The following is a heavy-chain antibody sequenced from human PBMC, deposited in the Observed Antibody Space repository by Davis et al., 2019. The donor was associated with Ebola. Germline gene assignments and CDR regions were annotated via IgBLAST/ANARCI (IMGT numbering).Heavy chain of an antibody. Sequence: HSQTLSLTCAISGDNVSSGGWNWIRQSPSRGLEWLGRTYYTSKWYNHYAASVKSRTTINADTSKNQFSLQLNSVTPEDTAVYYCARGWLRTGLDIWGQGTMVIVPS. D-gene: IGHD5-12*01. CDR1: GDNVSSGG. V-gene: IGHV6-1*01. CDR2: TYYTSKWYN. J-gene: IGHJ3*02. CDR3: ARGWLRTGLDI.